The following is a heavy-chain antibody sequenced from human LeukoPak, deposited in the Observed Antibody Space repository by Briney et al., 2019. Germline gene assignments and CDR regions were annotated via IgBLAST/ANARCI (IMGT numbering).Heavy chain of an antibody. V-gene: IGHV1-58*01. J-gene: IGHJ5*02. CDR3: ARKNYCSGGSCYSRGWFDP. D-gene: IGHD2-15*01. Sequence: ASVKVSCKASGITFSNSAVQWVRQARGQRLEWIGWIGVAGGNTNYAQRFQDRVIITRDMSTSTAYMELSSLTTEDTAVYYCARKNYCSGGSCYSRGWFDPWGQGTLVTVSS. CDR2: IGVAGGNT. CDR1: GITFSNSA.